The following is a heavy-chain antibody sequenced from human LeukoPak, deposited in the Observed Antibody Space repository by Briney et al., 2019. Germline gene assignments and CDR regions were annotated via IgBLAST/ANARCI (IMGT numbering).Heavy chain of an antibody. J-gene: IGHJ4*02. Sequence: GGSLRLSCAASGITFSGYSMIWVRQAPGKGLEWVSFMTTTGNTIYYAESVKGRFTISRDNAKKSLYLQMNSLRDEDTAVYYCARVGGATLVTMYFDPWGQGTLVTVSS. CDR2: MTTTGNTI. CDR3: ARVGGATLVTMYFDP. CDR1: GITFSGYS. V-gene: IGHV3-48*02. D-gene: IGHD4-23*01.